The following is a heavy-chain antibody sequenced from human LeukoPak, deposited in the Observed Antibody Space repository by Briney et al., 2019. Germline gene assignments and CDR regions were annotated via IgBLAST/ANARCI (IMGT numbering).Heavy chain of an antibody. CDR1: GFTFSSYG. J-gene: IGHJ4*02. V-gene: IGHV3-30*18. CDR3: AKDRHSYGSWLDY. Sequence: GGSLRLSCAASGFTFSSYGMHWVRQAPGKGLEWVAVISYDGSNKYYADSVKGRFTISRDNSKNTLYLQMNSLRAEDTAVYYCAKDRHSYGSWLDYWGQGTLDTVSS. D-gene: IGHD5-18*01. CDR2: ISYDGSNK.